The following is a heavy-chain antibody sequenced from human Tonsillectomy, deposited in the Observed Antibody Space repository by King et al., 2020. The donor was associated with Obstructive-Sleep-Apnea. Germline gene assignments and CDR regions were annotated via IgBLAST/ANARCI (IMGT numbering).Heavy chain of an antibody. V-gene: IGHV3-49*01. D-gene: IGHD3-9*01. CDR2: SRKQAYGGPT. CDR3: TAELRYFDPPNY. J-gene: IGHJ4*02. Sequence: VQLVESGGGLVQPGQSLRLSCTTSGFSFGDYALSWFRQAPGKGLEWVGFSRKQAYGGPTEYAASVKGRFTISRDGSKSIAYLQMNSLKTEDTAVYYCTAELRYFDPPNYWGQGTLVIVSS. CDR1: GFSFGDYA.